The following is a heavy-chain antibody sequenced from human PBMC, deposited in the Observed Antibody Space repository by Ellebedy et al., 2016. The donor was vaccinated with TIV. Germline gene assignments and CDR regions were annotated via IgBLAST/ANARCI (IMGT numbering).Heavy chain of an antibody. CDR3: AIGDFDFSSGSAWFDS. V-gene: IGHV4-59*01. CDR2: TYDIGST. CDR1: GGSIGSYY. Sequence: MPSETLSLTCTVSGGSIGSYYWSWIRQPPGKGMEWIGYTYDIGSTNYNPSLKSRVTIAVETSKSQFSRKVTSVTAADTAVYYGAIGDFDFSSGSAWFDSWGQGTQVTVSS. D-gene: IGHD3-3*01. J-gene: IGHJ5*01.